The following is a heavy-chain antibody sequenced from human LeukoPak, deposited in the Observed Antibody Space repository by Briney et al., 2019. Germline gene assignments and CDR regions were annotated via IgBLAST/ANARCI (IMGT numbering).Heavy chain of an antibody. V-gene: IGHV3-20*04. Sequence: GGSLRLSCAASGFTFDDYGMSWVRQAPGKGLEWVSGINWNGGSTGYADSVKGRFTISRDNAKNSLYLQMNSLRAEDTALYYCARAGIYCSGGSCYSWFDHWGQGTLVTVSS. D-gene: IGHD2-15*01. CDR3: ARAGIYCSGGSCYSWFDH. CDR2: INWNGGST. J-gene: IGHJ5*02. CDR1: GFTFDDYG.